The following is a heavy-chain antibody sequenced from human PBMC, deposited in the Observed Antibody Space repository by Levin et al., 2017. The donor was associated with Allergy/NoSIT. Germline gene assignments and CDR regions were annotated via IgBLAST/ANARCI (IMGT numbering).Heavy chain of an antibody. V-gene: IGHV4-34*01. Sequence: SETLSLTCAVYGGSFSGYYWSWIRQPPGKGLEWIGEINHSGSTNYKPSLKSRVTISVDTSKNQFSLKLSTVTAADTAVYYCAGGAGAHPYYYYYYYMDVWGKGTTVTVSS. D-gene: IGHD3-10*01. J-gene: IGHJ6*03. CDR3: AGGAGAHPYYYYYYYMDV. CDR1: GGSFSGYY. CDR2: INHSGST.